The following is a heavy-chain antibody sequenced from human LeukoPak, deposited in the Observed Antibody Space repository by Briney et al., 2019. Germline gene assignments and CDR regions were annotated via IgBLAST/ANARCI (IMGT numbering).Heavy chain of an antibody. CDR1: GGSFSSYY. CDR2: INHSGST. J-gene: IGHJ3*02. V-gene: IGHV4-34*01. Sequence: TSETLSLTCAVYGGSFSSYYWSWIRQPPGKGLEWVGEINHSGSTNYNPSLKSRVTISVDTYTNHFSLKLSSVTAADPAVYCCARGLVVNAFDIWGQGTMVTVSS. CDR3: ARGLVVNAFDI. D-gene: IGHD2/OR15-2a*01.